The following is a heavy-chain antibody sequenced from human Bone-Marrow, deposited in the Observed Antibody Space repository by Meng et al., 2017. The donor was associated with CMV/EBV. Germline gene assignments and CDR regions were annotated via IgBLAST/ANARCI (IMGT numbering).Heavy chain of an antibody. V-gene: IGHV3-23*01. Sequence: SGFTFSSYAMSWVPQAPGKGLEWVSAITASDDSTYYAGSVKGRFTISRDNSKNTLYLQLNSLRAEDTAVYYCAKVVGGNNCYSANDYWGQGTLVTVSS. CDR1: GFTFSSYA. J-gene: IGHJ4*02. CDR2: ITASDDST. D-gene: IGHD2-15*01. CDR3: AKVVGGNNCYSANDY.